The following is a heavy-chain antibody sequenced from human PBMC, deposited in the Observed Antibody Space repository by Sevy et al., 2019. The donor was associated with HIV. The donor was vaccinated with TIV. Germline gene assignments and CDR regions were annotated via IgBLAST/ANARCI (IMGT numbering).Heavy chain of an antibody. CDR3: AGAAPGYYYAMDV. CDR2: NFYSGST. J-gene: IGHJ6*02. Sequence: SETLSLTCTVSGDSVSSGNYYWSWIRQPPGKGLEWIGYNFYSGSTTYNPSLKSRVTISVDTSKNQFSLKLSSVTAADTAVYYCAGAAPGYYYAMDVWGPGTTVTVSS. D-gene: IGHD6-13*01. V-gene: IGHV4-61*01. CDR1: GDSVSSGNYY.